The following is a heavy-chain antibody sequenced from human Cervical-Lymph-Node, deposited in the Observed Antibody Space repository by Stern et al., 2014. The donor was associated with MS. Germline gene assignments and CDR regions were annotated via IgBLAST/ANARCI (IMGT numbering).Heavy chain of an antibody. Sequence: VQLLESGSGQAKPSQTLSLTCAVSGGSISSGGSSWNWIRPPPGKGLEWIGFIYHSGSTYYNPSLKGRVFISVDTSKNQFALNLRSVTAADTAVYYCARGGVIYTQDRNGFDVWGQGTMVTVSS. CDR3: ARGGVIYTQDRNGFDV. V-gene: IGHV4-30-2*01. D-gene: IGHD2-21*01. J-gene: IGHJ3*01. CDR1: GGSISSGGSS. CDR2: IYHSGST.